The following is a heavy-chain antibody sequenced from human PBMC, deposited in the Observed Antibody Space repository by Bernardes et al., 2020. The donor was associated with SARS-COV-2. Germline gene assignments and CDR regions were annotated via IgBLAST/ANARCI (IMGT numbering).Heavy chain of an antibody. J-gene: IGHJ3*02. Sequence: GGSLRLSCSASGFTFSSYSMHWVRQAPGKGLEWVANIKANGSEEYYVDSVKGRFTISRDNAKNSLFLQMNSLRAEDTAVYYCVPTTTSRGGISDIWGQGTVVTVSS. CDR2: IKANGSEE. CDR1: GFTFSSYS. CDR3: VPTTTSRGGISDI. D-gene: IGHD5-12*01. V-gene: IGHV3-7*03.